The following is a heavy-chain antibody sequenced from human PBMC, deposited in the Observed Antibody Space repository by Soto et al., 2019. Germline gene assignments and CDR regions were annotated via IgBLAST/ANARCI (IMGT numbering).Heavy chain of an antibody. D-gene: IGHD1-26*01. CDR1: GGTSTIYT. J-gene: IGHJ5*02. V-gene: IGHV1-69*08. Sequence: QVQLVQSGAEVKKPGASLRVSCETSGGTSTIYTITWVRQAPGQGRQWMGRIVPTLGITNYAQEFQGRLTITADSSTSTAHIELTSLTSEDTAVYYCATDKYGAGRVGVHSWGQGTLVTVSS. CDR3: ATDKYGAGRVGVHS. CDR2: IVPTLGIT.